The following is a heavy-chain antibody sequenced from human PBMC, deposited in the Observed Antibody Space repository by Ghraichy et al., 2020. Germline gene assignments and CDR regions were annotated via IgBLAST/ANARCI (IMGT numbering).Heavy chain of an antibody. Sequence: GGSLRLSCAASEFTFSSYAMTWVRQAPGKGLEWVSIFSHVDHNTYYAGSVQGRFTISRDSSKNTLYLQMNSLRVEDTATYYCARRGGSDAWGFFDYWGQGARVTVAS. J-gene: IGHJ4*02. CDR3: ARRGGSDAWGFFDY. CDR1: EFTFSSYA. V-gene: IGHV3-23*01. D-gene: IGHD1-26*01. CDR2: FSHVDHNT.